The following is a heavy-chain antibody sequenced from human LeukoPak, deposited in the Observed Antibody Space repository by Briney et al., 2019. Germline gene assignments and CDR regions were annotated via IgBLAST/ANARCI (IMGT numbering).Heavy chain of an antibody. J-gene: IGHJ4*02. V-gene: IGHV1-2*02. CDR1: GYTFTGYY. D-gene: IGHD4-17*01. CDR2: INPNSGGT. Sequence: ASVKVSCKASGYTFTGYYMHWVRQAPGQGLEWMGWINPNSGGTNYARNFQGRVTMTRDTSISTAYMELTRLRSDDTAVYYCARDNGDYWFDYWGQGTLVTVSS. CDR3: ARDNGDYWFDY.